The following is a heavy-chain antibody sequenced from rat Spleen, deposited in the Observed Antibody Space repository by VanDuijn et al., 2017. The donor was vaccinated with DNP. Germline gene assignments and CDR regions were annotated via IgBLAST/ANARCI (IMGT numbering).Heavy chain of an antibody. D-gene: IGHD1-9*01. CDR1: VFTFSDYY. CDR3: ASHTYYGYNFFVY. Sequence: EVQLVESGGGLVQPGRSLTLSCAASVFTFSDYYMAWVRQAPKKGLEWVASINYDGSSIYYGDSVKGLFTMSRDNAKSTLYLQMNSLRSEDTATYYCASHTYYGYNFFVYWGQGVMVTVSS. J-gene: IGHJ2*01. V-gene: IGHV5-22*01. CDR2: INYDGSSI.